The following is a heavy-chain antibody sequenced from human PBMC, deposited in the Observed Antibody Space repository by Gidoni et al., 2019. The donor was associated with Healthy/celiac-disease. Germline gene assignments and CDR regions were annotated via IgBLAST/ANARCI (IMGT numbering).Heavy chain of an antibody. CDR2: IYTSGST. CDR3: ARGKKGVRDQNNWFDP. D-gene: IGHD1-1*01. V-gene: IGHV4-61*02. Sequence: QVQLQESGPGLVKPSQTLSLTCTGSGGSITRGSYYWSWIRQPAGKGLEWMGRIYTSGSTNYNPSLKSRVTISVDTSKNQFSLKLSSVTAADTAVYYCARGKKGVRDQNNWFDPWGQGTLVTVSS. J-gene: IGHJ5*02. CDR1: GGSITRGSYY.